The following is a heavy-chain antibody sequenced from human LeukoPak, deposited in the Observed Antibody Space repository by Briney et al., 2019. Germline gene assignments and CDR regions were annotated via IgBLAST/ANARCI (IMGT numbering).Heavy chain of an antibody. CDR1: GFTFSRHG. J-gene: IGHJ4*02. D-gene: IGHD3-3*01. V-gene: IGHV3-30*03. Sequence: GRSLRLSCAPSGFTFSRHGMHWVRQAPGKGLEWVAIISNDGSRKYYAHSVEGRFTVSRDNSKNTLYLQMDSLRAEDTAVYYCARDRAWNYFDYWGQGTLVTVSS. CDR3: ARDRAWNYFDY. CDR2: ISNDGSRK.